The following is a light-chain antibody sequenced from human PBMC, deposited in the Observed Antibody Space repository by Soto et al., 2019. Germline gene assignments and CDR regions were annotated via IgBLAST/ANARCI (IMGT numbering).Light chain of an antibody. V-gene: IGKV1-5*01. J-gene: IGKJ2*01. Sequence: DIPMTQSPPTLSASVGDRVTITCRASQTINNWLAWYQQKPGKVPKVLIYDASTLENGVPARFSGSGSGTEFTLTISSLQPEDFATYYCQKYIGPVYAFGQGTKLEI. CDR3: QKYIGPVYA. CDR2: DAS. CDR1: QTINNW.